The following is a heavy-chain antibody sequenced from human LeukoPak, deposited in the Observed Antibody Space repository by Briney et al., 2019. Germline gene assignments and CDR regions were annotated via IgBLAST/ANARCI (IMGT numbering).Heavy chain of an antibody. CDR1: GYTFTDYY. V-gene: IGHV1-18*04. CDR3: ARSPPYCSSTSCYKNPNYYYYYGMDV. J-gene: IGHJ6*02. Sequence: GASVKVSCKASGYTFTDYYLHWVRQAPGQVLEWMGWISAYNGNTNYAQKLQGRVTMATDTSTSTAYMELRSLRSDDTAVYYCARSPPYCSSTSCYKNPNYYYYYGMDVWGQGTTVTVSS. CDR2: ISAYNGNT. D-gene: IGHD2-2*02.